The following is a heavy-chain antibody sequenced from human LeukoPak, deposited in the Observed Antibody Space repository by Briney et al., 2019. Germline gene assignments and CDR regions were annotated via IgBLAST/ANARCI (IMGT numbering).Heavy chain of an antibody. V-gene: IGHV3-48*03. CDR3: AKLWTGTTSY. CDR1: GFTFSSYE. D-gene: IGHD1-1*01. Sequence: GGSLRLSCAASGFTFSSYEMNWVRQAPGKGLEWVSYISSSGSTIYYADSVKGRFTISRDNAKNSLYLQMNSLRAEDTAVYYCAKLWTGTTSYWGQGTLVTVSS. CDR2: ISSSGSTI. J-gene: IGHJ4*02.